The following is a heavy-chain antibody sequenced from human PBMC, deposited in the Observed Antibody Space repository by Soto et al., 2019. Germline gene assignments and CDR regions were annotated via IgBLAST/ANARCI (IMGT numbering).Heavy chain of an antibody. J-gene: IGHJ6*02. CDR1: GGSISDYY. V-gene: IGHV4-4*07. CDR3: ARGGSSSPRVVLCYSYGWTV. CDR2: IYTSGST. Sequence: PSETLSLTCTVSGGSISDYYWSWIRQPAGKGLEWIGRIYTSGSTDYNPSLKSRVTISIDTSKNQFSLKVTSMTAADTAVYYCARGGSSSPRVVLCYSYGWTVWGQGTTVTASS. D-gene: IGHD6-6*01.